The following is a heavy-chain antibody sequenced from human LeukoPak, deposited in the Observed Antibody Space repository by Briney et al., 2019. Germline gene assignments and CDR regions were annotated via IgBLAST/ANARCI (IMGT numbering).Heavy chain of an antibody. D-gene: IGHD1-26*01. CDR2: INPSGGST. V-gene: IGHV1-46*01. CDR1: GYTFTSYY. CDR3: ARVSRGHSGSYLILGD. J-gene: IGHJ4*02. Sequence: ASVKVSCKASGYTFTSYYMHWVRQAPGQGLEWMGIINPSGGSTSYAQKFQGRVTMTRDTSTSTVYMELSSLRSEDTAVYYCARVSRGHSGSYLILGDWGQGTLVTVSS.